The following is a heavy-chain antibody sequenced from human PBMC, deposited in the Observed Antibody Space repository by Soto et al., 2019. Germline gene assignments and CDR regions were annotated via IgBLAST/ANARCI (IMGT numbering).Heavy chain of an antibody. J-gene: IGHJ3*02. CDR1: GGSVSSGSYY. Sequence: QVQLQESGPGLVKPSENLSLTCTVSGGSVSSGSYYWSWIRQPPGKGLEWIGYIYYSGSTNYNPSLKSRVTISVDTSKNQFSLKLSSVTAADTAVYYCARGSGPNDAFDIWGQGTMVTVSS. V-gene: IGHV4-61*01. CDR2: IYYSGST. CDR3: ARGSGPNDAFDI. D-gene: IGHD2-15*01.